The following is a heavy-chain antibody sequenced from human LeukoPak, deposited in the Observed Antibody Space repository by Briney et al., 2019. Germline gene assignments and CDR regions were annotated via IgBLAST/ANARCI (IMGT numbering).Heavy chain of an antibody. V-gene: IGHV3-30-3*01. Sequence: GGSLRLSCAASGFTFSNYAMHWVRQAPGKGLEWVAVISYDGSDKYYADSVKGRFTISRDNSKNTLHLQMNSLRPEDTAVYYCARDWGRRYSSGWYGDFDYWGQGTLVTVSS. CDR1: GFTFSNYA. D-gene: IGHD6-19*01. CDR2: ISYDGSDK. CDR3: ARDWGRRYSSGWYGDFDY. J-gene: IGHJ4*02.